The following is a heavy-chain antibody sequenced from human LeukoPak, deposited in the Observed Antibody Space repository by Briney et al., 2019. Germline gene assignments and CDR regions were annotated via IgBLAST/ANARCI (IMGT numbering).Heavy chain of an antibody. D-gene: IGHD2-2*01. Sequence: PGGSLRLSCAASGFTFSTYWMHWVRQAPGKGLVWVSRINSDGSSTSYADFVKGRFTISRDNARNTLYLQMNSLRAEDTAVYYCARAPYCSSTSCRYFDLWGRGTLVTVSS. CDR1: GFTFSTYW. CDR3: ARAPYCSSTSCRYFDL. J-gene: IGHJ2*01. V-gene: IGHV3-74*01. CDR2: INSDGSST.